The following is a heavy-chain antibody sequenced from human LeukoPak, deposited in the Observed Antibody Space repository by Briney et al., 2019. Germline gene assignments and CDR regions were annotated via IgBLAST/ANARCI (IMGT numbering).Heavy chain of an antibody. D-gene: IGHD2-15*01. V-gene: IGHV3-7*01. CDR3: ARDDCSGNSCYSEGAFDI. CDR2: IKQDGSEK. CDR1: GFTFSSYA. Sequence: GRSLRLSCAASGFTFSSYAMHWVRQAPGKGLEWVANIKQDGSEKYYVDSVKGRFTISRDNAKNSLYLQMNSLRAEDTAVFYCARDDCSGNSCYSEGAFDIWGQGTMVTVSS. J-gene: IGHJ3*02.